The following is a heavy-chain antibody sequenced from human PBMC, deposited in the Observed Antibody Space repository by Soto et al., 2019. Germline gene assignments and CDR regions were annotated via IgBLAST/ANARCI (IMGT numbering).Heavy chain of an antibody. CDR2: IYYSGST. CDR3: ARDDMDDFWSGNSEGAYGMDV. V-gene: IGHV4-31*03. CDR1: GGSISSGGYY. J-gene: IGHJ6*02. D-gene: IGHD3-3*01. Sequence: QVQLQESGPGLVKPSQTLSLTCTVSGGSISSGGYYWSWIRQHPRKGLEWIGYIYYSGSTYYNPSIKSRVTISVNTSTNQFSLKLSSVTGADTAVYYCARDDMDDFWSGNSEGAYGMDVWGQGTTVTVSS.